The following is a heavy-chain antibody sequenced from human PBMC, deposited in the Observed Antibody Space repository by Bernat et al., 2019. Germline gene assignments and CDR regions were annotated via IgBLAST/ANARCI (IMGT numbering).Heavy chain of an antibody. D-gene: IGHD6-6*01. Sequence: QVQLVESGGGVVQPGRSLRLSCAASGFTFSSYAIHWVRQAPGKGLEWVAVISYDGSNKYYADSVKGRFAISRDNSKNTLYLQMNSLRAEDTAVYYCAREITIAARPADYWGQGTLVTVSS. CDR3: AREITIAARPADY. V-gene: IGHV3-30*01. J-gene: IGHJ4*02. CDR1: GFTFSSYA. CDR2: ISYDGSNK.